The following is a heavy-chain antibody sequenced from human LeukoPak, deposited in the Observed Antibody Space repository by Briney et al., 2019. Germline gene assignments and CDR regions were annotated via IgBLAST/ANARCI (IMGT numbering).Heavy chain of an antibody. Sequence: GASVKVSCKASGYTFTSYDINWVRQATGQGLEWMGWMNPNSGNTGYVQKFQGRVTITRNTSISTAYMELSSLRSEDTAVYYCARRQLLWKYAFDIWGQGTMVTVSS. V-gene: IGHV1-8*03. D-gene: IGHD2-2*01. J-gene: IGHJ3*02. CDR1: GYTFTSYD. CDR3: ARRQLLWKYAFDI. CDR2: MNPNSGNT.